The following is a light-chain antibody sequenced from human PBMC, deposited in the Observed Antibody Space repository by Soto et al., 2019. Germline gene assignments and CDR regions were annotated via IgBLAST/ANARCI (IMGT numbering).Light chain of an antibody. CDR1: QSISSNY. CDR3: QQYGTSPQT. V-gene: IGKV3-20*01. J-gene: IGKJ1*01. CDR2: GAS. Sequence: EIVFTQSPGTVSLSPGERATLSCRASQSISSNYLTWYQQKPGQAPRLLIYGASNRATGIPDRFSGSGSGTDFTLTINRLEPEDFAVYYCQQYGTSPQTFGQGTKVDIK.